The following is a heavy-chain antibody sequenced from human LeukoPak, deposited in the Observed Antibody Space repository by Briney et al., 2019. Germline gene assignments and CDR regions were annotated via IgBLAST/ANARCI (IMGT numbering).Heavy chain of an antibody. CDR1: GYTFTNHA. V-gene: IGHV7-4-1*02. J-gene: IGHJ4*02. CDR2: INTNTGNP. D-gene: IGHD5-12*01. Sequence: AASVKVSCKASGYTFTNHAMNWVRQAPGQGLEWMGWINTNTGNPTFAQGFTGRFVFSLDTSVSTAYLQISSLQAEDTAVYYCARDIDIVATTNLDYWGQGTLVTVSS. CDR3: ARDIDIVATTNLDY.